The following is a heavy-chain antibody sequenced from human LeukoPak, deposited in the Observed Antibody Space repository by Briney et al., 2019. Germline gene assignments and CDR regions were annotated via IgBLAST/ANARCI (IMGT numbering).Heavy chain of an antibody. CDR2: INHSGST. D-gene: IGHD2-15*01. J-gene: IGHJ4*02. CDR1: GGSFSGYY. V-gene: IGHV4-34*01. CDR3: ARGRSILAY. Sequence: PSETLSLTCAVYGGSFSGYYWSWIRQPPGKGLEWIGEINHSGSTNYNPSLKSRVTISVDTSKNQFSLKRSSVTAADTAVYYCARGRSILAYWGQGTLVTVSS.